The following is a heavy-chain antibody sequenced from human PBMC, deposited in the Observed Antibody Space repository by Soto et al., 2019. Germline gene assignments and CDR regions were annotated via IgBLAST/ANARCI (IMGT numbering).Heavy chain of an antibody. Sequence: QVQLVQSGAEVKKPGASVKVSCKASGYIFTDYHIRWVRQAPGQGLEFMGWINTDNGGAGSAQQFQGRVTVTRDTSITTVYLELSNLRSDDTAVYFCAKERGSNSLHPSYNWFDTWGQGTLITVSS. J-gene: IGHJ5*02. CDR1: GYIFTDYH. CDR2: INTDNGGA. V-gene: IGHV1-2*02. CDR3: AKERGSNSLHPSYNWFDT. D-gene: IGHD6-13*01.